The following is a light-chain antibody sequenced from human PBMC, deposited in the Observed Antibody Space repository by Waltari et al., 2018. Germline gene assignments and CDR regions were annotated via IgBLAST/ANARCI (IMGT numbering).Light chain of an antibody. CDR2: DVS. V-gene: IGLV2-14*01. Sequence: QSALTQPASVSGSPGQSITISCTGTSSDVGGYKYVTWYQQHPGKAPKLMIYDVSKRPSGVSNRFSGAKSDNTASLTISGLQAEDEADYYCSSYTSSSTWVFGGGTKVTVL. J-gene: IGLJ3*02. CDR3: SSYTSSSTWV. CDR1: SSDVGGYKY.